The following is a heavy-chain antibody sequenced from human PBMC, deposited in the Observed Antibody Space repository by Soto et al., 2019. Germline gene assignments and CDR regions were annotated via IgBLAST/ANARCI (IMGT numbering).Heavy chain of an antibody. CDR3: ASSYGSGYRAFDY. Sequence: QVQLVQSGAEVRKPGSSVKVSWKASGDTFSFYSIHWVRQAPGLGLEWMGRINPILSMSNYAQRFQGRVTMTADKSTSTAYMKLSGLRSEDTAIYYCASSYGSGYRAFDYWGQGALVTVSS. V-gene: IGHV1-69*02. D-gene: IGHD3-10*01. CDR2: INPILSMS. CDR1: GDTFSFYS. J-gene: IGHJ4*02.